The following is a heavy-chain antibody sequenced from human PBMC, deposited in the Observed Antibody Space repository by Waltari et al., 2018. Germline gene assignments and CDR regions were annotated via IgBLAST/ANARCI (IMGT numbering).Heavy chain of an antibody. CDR1: VYTSTAYY. J-gene: IGHJ4*02. V-gene: IGHV1-2*02. CDR2: INPNSGGT. D-gene: IGHD3-3*01. CDR3: ARVGREDDCWSGSGFDY. Sequence: QVQLVQSGAEVKNPGASVKASCNASVYTSTAYYMHWMRQAPGHGLEWMGWINPNSGGTNYEQKFQGRVTMTRDTSISTAYMELSRLRSDDTAVYDCARVGREDDCWSGSGFDYWGQGTLVTVSS.